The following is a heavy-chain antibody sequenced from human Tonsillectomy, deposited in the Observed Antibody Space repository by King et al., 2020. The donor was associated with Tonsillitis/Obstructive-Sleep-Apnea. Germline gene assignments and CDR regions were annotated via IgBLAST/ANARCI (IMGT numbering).Heavy chain of an antibody. CDR1: GFTFSSYW. J-gene: IGHJ4*02. V-gene: IGHV3-74*01. D-gene: IGHD4-17*01. Sequence: VQLVESGGGLVQPGGSLRLSGAASGFTFSSYWMHWVRQAPGKGLVWVFRINIDGSSTSYADSVKVRFTIARDNAKNTLHRQMNSLRAEDTAVYYCARDWDDYGDFNFDYWGQGTLVTVSS. CDR2: INIDGSST. CDR3: ARDWDDYGDFNFDY.